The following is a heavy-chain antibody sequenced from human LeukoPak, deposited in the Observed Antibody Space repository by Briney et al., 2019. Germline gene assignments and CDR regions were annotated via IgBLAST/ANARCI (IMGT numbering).Heavy chain of an antibody. CDR1: GFTFTSSA. V-gene: IGHV1-58*02. CDR2: IVVGSGNT. CDR3: AAGSSSWLDAFDI. Sequence: GTSVKVSCKASGFTFTSSAMQWVRQARGQRLEWIGWIVVGSGNTNYAQKFQERVTITRDISTSTAYMELSSLRSEDTAVYYCAAGSSSWLDAFDIWGQGTMVTVSS. D-gene: IGHD6-13*01. J-gene: IGHJ3*02.